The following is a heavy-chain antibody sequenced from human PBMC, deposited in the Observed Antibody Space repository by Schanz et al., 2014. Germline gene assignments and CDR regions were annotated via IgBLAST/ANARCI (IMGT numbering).Heavy chain of an antibody. J-gene: IGHJ6*02. CDR3: ATEGPRGTRHPINYYYAMDN. CDR2: ISFSGNTI. D-gene: IGHD6-6*01. CDR1: GLIFSTYT. V-gene: IGHV3-48*01. Sequence: EVQLVESGGGLVRPGGSLRLSCTTSGLIFSTYTLNWVRQAPGKGLEWISYISFSGNTIYYADSVKGRFTISRDNAKNSVFLQMNRLSAEDTAVYYCATEGPRGTRHPINYYYAMDNWGQGTKVTVAS.